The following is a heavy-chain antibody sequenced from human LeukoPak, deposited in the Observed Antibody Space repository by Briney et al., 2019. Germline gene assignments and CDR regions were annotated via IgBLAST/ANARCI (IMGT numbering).Heavy chain of an antibody. J-gene: IGHJ4*02. V-gene: IGHV4-59*01. CDR3: ARESASYYDSSGYYPFFHF. D-gene: IGHD3-22*01. Sequence: SETLSLTCTVSGGSISNYYWTWIRQPPGKGLEWVGYIYYSGNTNYNPSLKSRVTISVDTSNNQFSLRLNSVTAADTAVYYCARESASYYDSSGYYPFFHFWGQGTLVTVSS. CDR1: GGSISNYY. CDR2: IYYSGNT.